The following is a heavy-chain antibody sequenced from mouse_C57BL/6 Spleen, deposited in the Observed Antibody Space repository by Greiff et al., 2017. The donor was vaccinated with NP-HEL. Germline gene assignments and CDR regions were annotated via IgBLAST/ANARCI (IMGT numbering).Heavy chain of an antibody. CDR3: AREDYYGSSYAMDY. V-gene: IGHV5-17*01. D-gene: IGHD1-1*01. Sequence: EVHLVESGGGLVKPGGSLKLSCAASGFTFSDYGMHWVRQAPEKGLEWVAYISSGSSTIYYADTVKGRFTISRDNAKNTLFLQMTSLRSEDTAMYYCAREDYYGSSYAMDYWGQGTSVTVSS. CDR2: ISSGSSTI. CDR1: GFTFSDYG. J-gene: IGHJ4*01.